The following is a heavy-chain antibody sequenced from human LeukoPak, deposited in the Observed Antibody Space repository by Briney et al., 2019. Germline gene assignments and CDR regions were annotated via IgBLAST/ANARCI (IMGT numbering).Heavy chain of an antibody. Sequence: TGGSLRLSCAASGFTFSSYAMSWVRQAPEKGLEWVSAISGSGGSTYYADSVKGRFTISRDNSKNTLYLQMNSLRAEDTAVYYCAKDKDCSSTSCAFQHWGQGTLVTVSS. V-gene: IGHV3-23*01. CDR2: ISGSGGST. CDR1: GFTFSSYA. CDR3: AKDKDCSSTSCAFQH. J-gene: IGHJ1*01. D-gene: IGHD2-2*01.